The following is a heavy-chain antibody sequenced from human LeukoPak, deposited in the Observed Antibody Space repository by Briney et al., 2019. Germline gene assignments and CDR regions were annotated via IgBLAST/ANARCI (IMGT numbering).Heavy chain of an antibody. CDR3: ARVPRSMITFGGVITL. D-gene: IGHD3-16*02. CDR1: GGSFSGYY. Sequence: PSETLSLTCAVYGGSFSGYYWSWIRQPPGKGLEWIGEINHSGSTNYNPSLKSRVTISVDTSKNQFSLKLSSVTAADTAVYYCARVPRSMITFGGVITLWGQGTLVTVSS. V-gene: IGHV4-34*01. CDR2: INHSGST. J-gene: IGHJ4*02.